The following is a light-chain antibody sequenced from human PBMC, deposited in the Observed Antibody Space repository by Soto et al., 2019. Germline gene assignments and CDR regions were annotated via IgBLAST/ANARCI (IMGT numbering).Light chain of an antibody. CDR3: SSFVAGNNYWV. V-gene: IGLV1-40*01. CDR2: NNN. Sequence: QSVLTQPPSVSGAPGQRVTISCTGSDSNVGAGYDVNWYQQLPGAAPRLLIYNNNHRPSGVPDRFSGSKSGTSASLAIAALQAEDEADYYCSSFVAGNNYWVFGGGTKVTVL. J-gene: IGLJ3*02. CDR1: DSNVGAGYD.